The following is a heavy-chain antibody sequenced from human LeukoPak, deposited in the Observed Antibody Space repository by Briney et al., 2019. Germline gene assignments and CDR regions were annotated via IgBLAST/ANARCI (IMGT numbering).Heavy chain of an antibody. CDR3: AREEWWFDS. CDR1: GFTFSSYW. D-gene: IGHD2-8*01. CDR2: IKQDGSES. V-gene: IGHV3-7*01. J-gene: IGHJ5*01. Sequence: GGSLRLSCAASGFTFSSYWMTWVRQAPGKGLEWVANIKQDGSESYYVDSVKGRFTISRDNAKNSLYLQINSLSVEDTAVYYCAREEWWFDSWGHGTLVTVSS.